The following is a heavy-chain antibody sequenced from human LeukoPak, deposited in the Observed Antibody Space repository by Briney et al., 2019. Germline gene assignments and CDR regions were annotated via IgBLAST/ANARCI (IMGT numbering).Heavy chain of an antibody. D-gene: IGHD3-10*01. CDR2: IYYSGST. V-gene: IGHV4-59*08. J-gene: IGHJ4*02. CDR1: GDSFSAYY. CDR3: ARQEVREWFGAFDY. Sequence: PSETLSLTCTVSGDSFSAYYWSWIRQPPGKGLEWIGYIYYSGSTNYNPSLKSRVTISVDTSKNQFSLKLSSVTAADTAVYYCARQEVREWFGAFDYWGQGTLVTVSS.